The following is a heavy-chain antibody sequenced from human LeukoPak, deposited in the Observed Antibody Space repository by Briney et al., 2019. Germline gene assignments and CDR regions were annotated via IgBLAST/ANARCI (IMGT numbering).Heavy chain of an antibody. J-gene: IGHJ2*01. V-gene: IGHV1-2*02. CDR2: INPNSGGT. Sequence: GASVKVSCTASGYSFTGYYMHWVRQAPGQGLEWMGSINPNSGGTKFAQKFQGRVTMTRDTSMATAYMEPSSLRSDDTALYYCARGSVGTYWYFDLWGRGALVSVSS. CDR1: GYSFTGYY. D-gene: IGHD1-7*01. CDR3: ARGSVGTYWYFDL.